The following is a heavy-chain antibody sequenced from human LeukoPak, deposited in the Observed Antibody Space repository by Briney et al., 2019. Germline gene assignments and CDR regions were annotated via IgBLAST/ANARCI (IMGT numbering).Heavy chain of an antibody. D-gene: IGHD3-3*01. CDR3: AKERHGTYDFWSGYRAGPFDY. V-gene: IGHV3-23*01. CDR2: ISGSGGST. CDR1: GFTFSSYA. Sequence: GGSLRLSCAASGFTFSSYAMSWVRQAPGKGLEWVSAISGSGGSTYYADSVKGRFTISRDNSKNTLYLQMNSLRAEDTAVYYCAKERHGTYDFWSGYRAGPFDYWGQGTLVTVSS. J-gene: IGHJ4*02.